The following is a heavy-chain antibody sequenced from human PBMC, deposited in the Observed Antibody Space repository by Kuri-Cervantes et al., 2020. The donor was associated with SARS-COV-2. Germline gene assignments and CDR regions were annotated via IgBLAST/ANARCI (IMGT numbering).Heavy chain of an antibody. CDR1: GGSISSSSYY. CDR3: ASLLSYYDYVWGSSWYYYFDY. Sequence: SETLSLTCTVAGGSISSSSYYWGWILQPPGKGLEWIGSIYYSGSTYYNPSLKCRVTISVDTSKNQFSLMLSSVTAADTAVYYCASLLSYYDYVWGSSWYYYFDYWGQGTMVTVSS. J-gene: IGHJ4*02. D-gene: IGHD3-16*01. V-gene: IGHV4-39*01. CDR2: IYYSGST.